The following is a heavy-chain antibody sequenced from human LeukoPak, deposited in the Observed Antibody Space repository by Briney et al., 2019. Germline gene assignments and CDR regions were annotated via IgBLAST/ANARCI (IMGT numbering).Heavy chain of an antibody. CDR3: ARRYTGYGILDY. CDR1: GFPFSDYY. CDR2: ISDSSSDT. J-gene: IGHJ4*02. D-gene: IGHD5-12*01. Sequence: KTGGSLRLSCAAPGFPFSDYYMSWIRQAPGKGLEWVSYISDSSSDTDYADSVKGRFTISRDNSKNSLYLQMNSLRAEDTAVYYCARRYTGYGILDYWGQGTLVTVSS. V-gene: IGHV3-11*03.